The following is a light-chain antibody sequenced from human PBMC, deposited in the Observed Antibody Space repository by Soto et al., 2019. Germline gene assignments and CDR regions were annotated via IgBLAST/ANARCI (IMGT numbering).Light chain of an antibody. CDR3: QQYNNWPLT. Sequence: EIVMTQSPATLSVSPGERATLSCRASQSVSINLAWYQQKPGQAPRLLIYGASTRATGIPTRFSGSGSGTVFTVTISSLQSEDFAVYYCQQYNNWPLTFGGGTKVEIK. CDR1: QSVSIN. J-gene: IGKJ4*01. V-gene: IGKV3-15*01. CDR2: GAS.